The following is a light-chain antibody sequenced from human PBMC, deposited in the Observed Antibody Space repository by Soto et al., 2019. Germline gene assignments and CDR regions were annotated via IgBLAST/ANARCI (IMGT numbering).Light chain of an antibody. J-gene: IGKJ1*01. Sequence: DIQVTQSPPTLSASVGDRVTITCRASQRISSWLAWYQQKPGKAPKLLIYDASSLGSGVPSRFSGSGSGTEFSLTISSLQPDDVATYYCQQHNNFPWTLGQGTKVDIK. V-gene: IGKV1-5*01. CDR1: QRISSW. CDR3: QQHNNFPWT. CDR2: DAS.